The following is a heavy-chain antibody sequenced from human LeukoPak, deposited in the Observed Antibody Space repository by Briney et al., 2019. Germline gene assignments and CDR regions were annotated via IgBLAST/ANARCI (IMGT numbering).Heavy chain of an antibody. CDR2: IYHSGTT. Sequence: SETLSLTCTVSGGSITNFYGGWIRQSPGKGLELIGYIYHSGTTNYSPSLKSRVSISVDTSKKQFSLKLSSVTAADTAVYYCARSPGGGFDIWGQGTTVTVSS. J-gene: IGHJ3*02. CDR3: ARSPGGGFDI. CDR1: GGSITNFY. D-gene: IGHD2-15*01. V-gene: IGHV4-59*01.